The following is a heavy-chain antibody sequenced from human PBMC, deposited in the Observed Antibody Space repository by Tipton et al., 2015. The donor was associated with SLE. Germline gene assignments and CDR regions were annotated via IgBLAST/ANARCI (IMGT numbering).Heavy chain of an antibody. J-gene: IGHJ2*01. Sequence: TLSLTFAVYGGSFSGYYWSWIRQPPGKGLEWIGEINHSGSTNYNPSLKSRVTISVDTSENQFSLKLSSVTAADTAVYYCARDAKCPITSAEYFDLWGRGTQVTVSS. CDR2: INHSGST. CDR3: ARDAKCPITSAEYFDL. V-gene: IGHV4-34*09. D-gene: IGHD5-12*01. CDR1: GGSFSGYY.